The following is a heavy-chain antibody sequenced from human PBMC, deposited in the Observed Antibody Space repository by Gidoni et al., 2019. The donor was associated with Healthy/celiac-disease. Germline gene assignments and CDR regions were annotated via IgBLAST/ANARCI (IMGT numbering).Heavy chain of an antibody. D-gene: IGHD3-10*01. CDR2: ISWNSGSI. Sequence: EVQLVESGGGLVQPGRSLRLSCAASGFTFDDYAMHWVRQAPGKGLEWVAGISWNSGSIGYGDSVKGRFTIPRDNAKNPLYLKKNSLRAEDTALYYWATGGGFGEPLIRYWGQGTLVTVSS. V-gene: IGHV3-9*01. J-gene: IGHJ4*02. CDR3: ATGGGFGEPLIRY. CDR1: GFTFDDYA.